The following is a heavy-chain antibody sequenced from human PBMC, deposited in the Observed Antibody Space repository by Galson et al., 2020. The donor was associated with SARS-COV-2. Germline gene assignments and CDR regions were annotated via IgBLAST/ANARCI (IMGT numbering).Heavy chain of an antibody. D-gene: IGHD3-22*01. CDR2: IYYSGST. V-gene: IGHV4-59*01. CDR1: GGSISSYY. J-gene: IGHJ5*02. CDR3: ARDNIYYDSSGYPDNWFDP. Sequence: SETLSLTCTVSGGSISSYYWSWIRQPPGKGLEWIGYIYYSGSTNYNPSLKSRVTISVDTSKNQFSLKLSSVTAADMAVYYCARDNIYYDSSGYPDNWFDPWGQGTLVTVSS.